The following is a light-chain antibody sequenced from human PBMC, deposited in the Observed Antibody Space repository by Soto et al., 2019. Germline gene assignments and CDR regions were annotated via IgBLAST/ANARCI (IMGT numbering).Light chain of an antibody. V-gene: IGKV1-39*01. Sequence: DIQMTQSPSSLSASVGDRVTITCRASQSINRNLNWYQQKPGKAPKLLIYGASSLHSGVPSSFSGSGSGTDFTLTISSLQPEDFATYYCQQTYSSPDTFGPGTKLEIK. CDR1: QSINRN. CDR3: QQTYSSPDT. J-gene: IGKJ2*01. CDR2: GAS.